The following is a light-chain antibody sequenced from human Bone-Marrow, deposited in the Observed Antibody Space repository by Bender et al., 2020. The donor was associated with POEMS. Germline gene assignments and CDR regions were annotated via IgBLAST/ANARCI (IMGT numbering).Light chain of an antibody. CDR3: QVWDSSSDHVV. Sequence: SYEVTQPPSVSVSPGQTASITCSGDDLGDKYVAWYQQKPGQSPVLVIYQDTKRPSGIPERFSGSNSGNTATLTISGVEAGDEADYYCQVWDSSSDHVVFGGGTKLTVL. CDR2: QDT. CDR1: DLGDKY. J-gene: IGLJ2*01. V-gene: IGLV3-1*01.